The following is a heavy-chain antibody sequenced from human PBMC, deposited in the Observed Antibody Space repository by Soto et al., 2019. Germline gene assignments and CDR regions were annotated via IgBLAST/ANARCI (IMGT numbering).Heavy chain of an antibody. V-gene: IGHV3-30-3*01. Sequence: GGSLRLSCAASGFSFDEYAIHWVRQAPGKGLQWVALIAPDASQIFYADSVKGRFTISRDNSKNTLYLQMDSLRAEDTSLYLCATDIHATWLLNSWGQGTLDPVSS. CDR1: GFSFDEYA. CDR3: ATDIHATWLLNS. J-gene: IGHJ4*02. CDR2: IAPDASQI. D-gene: IGHD2-2*02.